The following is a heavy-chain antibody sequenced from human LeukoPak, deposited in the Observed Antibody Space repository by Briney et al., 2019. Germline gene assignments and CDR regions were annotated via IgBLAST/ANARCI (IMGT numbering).Heavy chain of an antibody. CDR1: GGSMSIDSHY. CDR2: IYPSGNT. Sequence: SETLSLTCTVSGGSMSIDSHYWSWIRQPAGKGLEWIGRIYPSGNTNHNPSLESRATISIDMSKNQFSLKLSSVTAADTAVYYCARVAGYSTGWYPLDFWGQGTLVTVSS. V-gene: IGHV4-61*02. J-gene: IGHJ4*02. CDR3: ARVAGYSTGWYPLDF. D-gene: IGHD6-19*01.